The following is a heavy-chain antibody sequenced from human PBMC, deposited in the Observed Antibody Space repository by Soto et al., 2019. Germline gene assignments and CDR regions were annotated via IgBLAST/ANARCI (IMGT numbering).Heavy chain of an antibody. CDR1: GYTFTTYV. CDR2: INAGNDNT. CDR3: ARVGQYYYGMDV. J-gene: IGHJ6*02. Sequence: SVKVSCKASGYTFTTYVMHWVRQAPGQRLEWMGWINAGNDNTKYSQKFQGRVTITRDTSASTVYMELSSLSSEDTAVYYCARVGQYYYGMDVWGQGTTVTVSS. D-gene: IGHD3-3*01. V-gene: IGHV1-3*01.